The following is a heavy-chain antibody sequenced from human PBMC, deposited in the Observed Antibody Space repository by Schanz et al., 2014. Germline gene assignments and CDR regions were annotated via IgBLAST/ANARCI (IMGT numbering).Heavy chain of an antibody. V-gene: IGHV3-11*01. J-gene: IGHJ4*02. CDR3: ARDLISSGWYG. D-gene: IGHD6-19*01. CDR2: ISNSGTTI. CDR1: GFTVNNYA. Sequence: VQLLESGGGLVQPGGSLRLSCTVSGFTVNNYAMSWIRQAPGKGLEWVSYISNSGTTIYYADSVKGRFTISRDNAKNSLYLQMNSLRVEDTALYYCARDLISSGWYGWGQGTLVTVSS.